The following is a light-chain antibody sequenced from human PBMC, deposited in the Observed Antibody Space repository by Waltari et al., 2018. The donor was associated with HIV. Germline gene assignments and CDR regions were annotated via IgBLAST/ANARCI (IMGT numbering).Light chain of an antibody. CDR1: SGHTTYA. J-gene: IGLJ3*02. V-gene: IGLV4-69*01. Sequence: QLVLPQSPSASASLRASVNLTCPLTSGHTTYAIACHQLQPGKVPPSLLKFSTDGSHTKGDGIPDRFSCSSSGAERYLTISSLQSEDEADYYCQTWGTGMVFGGGTKLTVL. CDR2: FSTDGSH. CDR3: QTWGTGMV.